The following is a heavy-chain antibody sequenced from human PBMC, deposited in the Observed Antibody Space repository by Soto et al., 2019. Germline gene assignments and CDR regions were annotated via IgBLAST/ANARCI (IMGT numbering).Heavy chain of an antibody. CDR2: IYYTGST. CDR3: PRDGWSREYYGMDV. J-gene: IGHJ6*02. V-gene: IGHV4-31*02. D-gene: IGHD3-3*01. Sequence: WTWMRQRPGTGLEYIGFIYYTGSTDYNPSLGSRLALSVDTSRNQFSLTLNSVTAADTAIYFCPRDGWSREYYGMDVGGQGITVTVSS.